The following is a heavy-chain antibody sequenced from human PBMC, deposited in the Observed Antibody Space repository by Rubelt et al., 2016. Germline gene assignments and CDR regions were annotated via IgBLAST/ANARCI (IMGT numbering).Heavy chain of an antibody. CDR1: GGSIDRSTW. J-gene: IGHJ5*02. D-gene: IGHD3-22*01. CDR2: INHSGSS. Sequence: QVQLQESGPGLVKPSGTLSLTCAVSGGSIDRSTWWNWVRQSPGKGLEWIGEINHSGSSNYNPSLMSRVTISVDTSKNHFSLQLKSVTAADTAVYYCARAFYDSSGYNCFDPWGRGTLVTVSS. CDR3: ARAFYDSSGYNCFDP. V-gene: IGHV4-4*02.